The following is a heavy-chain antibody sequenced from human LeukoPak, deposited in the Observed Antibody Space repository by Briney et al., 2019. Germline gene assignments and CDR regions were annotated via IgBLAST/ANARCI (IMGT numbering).Heavy chain of an antibody. D-gene: IGHD2-2*01. J-gene: IGHJ6*03. CDR2: IYSGGST. Sequence: GGSLRLSCAASGFTVSSNYMSWVRQAPGKGLEGVSVIYSGGSTYYADSVKGRFTISRDNSKNTLYLQMNSLRAEDTAVYYCARDPPQYCSSTSCYYYYYMDVWGKGTTVTVSS. CDR1: GFTVSSNY. CDR3: ARDPPQYCSSTSCYYYYYMDV. V-gene: IGHV3-66*02.